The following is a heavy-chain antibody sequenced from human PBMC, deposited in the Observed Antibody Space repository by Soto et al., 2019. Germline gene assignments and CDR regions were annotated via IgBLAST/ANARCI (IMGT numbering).Heavy chain of an antibody. Sequence: SETLSLTCAVYGGSFSGYYWTWIRQPPGTGLEWIGEINHSGRTNYNPSLKRRVTKSVDTSKNQFSLKLTSVTAADTAVYYCARDKITGLFDYWGQGTLVTVSS. J-gene: IGHJ4*02. CDR3: ARDKITGLFDY. CDR1: GGSFSGYY. D-gene: IGHD2-8*02. V-gene: IGHV4-34*01. CDR2: INHSGRT.